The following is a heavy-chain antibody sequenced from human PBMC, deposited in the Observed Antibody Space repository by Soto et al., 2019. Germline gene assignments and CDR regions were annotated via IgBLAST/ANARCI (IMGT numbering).Heavy chain of an antibody. Sequence: QVQLQESGPGLVKPSETLSLTCTVSGGSISSYYWSWIRQPPGKGLEWIGYIYYSGGTTYNPSLKSRVTISVDTSKNQFSLKLSSVTAADTAVYYCAREGTIFGVVIEGWFDPWGQGTLVTVSS. CDR1: GGSISSYY. CDR3: AREGTIFGVVIEGWFDP. V-gene: IGHV4-59*01. D-gene: IGHD3-3*01. J-gene: IGHJ5*02. CDR2: IYYSGGT.